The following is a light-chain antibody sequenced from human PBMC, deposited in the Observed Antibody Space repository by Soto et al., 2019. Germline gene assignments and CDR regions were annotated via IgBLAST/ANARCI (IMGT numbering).Light chain of an antibody. Sequence: EIVLTQSPATLSLSPGERATLSCRASQSVSSYLAWYQQQPGQAPRLLIYDASNRATGIPDRFSGSGSGIDFTLTISSLEPEDFAVYYCQQRSNWVYTFGQGTKLEIK. CDR3: QQRSNWVYT. V-gene: IGKV3-11*01. J-gene: IGKJ2*01. CDR1: QSVSSY. CDR2: DAS.